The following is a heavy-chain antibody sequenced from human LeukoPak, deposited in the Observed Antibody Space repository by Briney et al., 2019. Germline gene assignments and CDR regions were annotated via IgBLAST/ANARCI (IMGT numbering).Heavy chain of an antibody. CDR3: ARDRCSSTSCYANVDYMDV. D-gene: IGHD2-2*01. J-gene: IGHJ6*03. V-gene: IGHV3-74*01. CDR2: INTDGSST. CDR1: GFTFSSYW. Sequence: QPGGSLRLSCAASGFTFSSYWMHWVRQAPGKGLVWVSRINTDGSSTSYADSVKGRFTISRDNAKNTLYLQMNSLRAEDTAVYYCARDRCSSTSCYANVDYMDVWGKGTTVTVSS.